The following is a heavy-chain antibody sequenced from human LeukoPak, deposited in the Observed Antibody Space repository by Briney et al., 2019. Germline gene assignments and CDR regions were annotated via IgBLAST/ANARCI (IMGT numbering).Heavy chain of an antibody. CDR1: GFTFSSYW. CDR2: MKQDGSEK. D-gene: IGHD6-6*01. CDR3: ARDRYSSSSGGDY. J-gene: IGHJ4*02. Sequence: GGSLRLSCAASGFTFSSYWMSWVRQAPGKGLEWVANMKQDGSEKYYVDSVKGRFTISRDNAKNSLYLQMNSLRAEDTAVYYCARDRYSSSSGGDYWGQGTLVTVSS. V-gene: IGHV3-7*03.